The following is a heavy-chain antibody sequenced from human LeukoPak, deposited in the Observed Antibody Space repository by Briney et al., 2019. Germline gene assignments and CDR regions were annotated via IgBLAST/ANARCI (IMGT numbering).Heavy chain of an antibody. J-gene: IGHJ3*02. Sequence: SETLSLTCAVYGGSFSGYYWSWIRQPPGKGLEWIGEINHRGSTNYNPSLKSRVTISVDTSKNQFSLKLSSVTAADTAVYYCARVFPGGQGGSSWYDAFDIWGQGTMVTVSS. D-gene: IGHD6-13*01. CDR2: INHRGST. CDR3: ARVFPGGQGGSSWYDAFDI. V-gene: IGHV4-34*01. CDR1: GGSFSGYY.